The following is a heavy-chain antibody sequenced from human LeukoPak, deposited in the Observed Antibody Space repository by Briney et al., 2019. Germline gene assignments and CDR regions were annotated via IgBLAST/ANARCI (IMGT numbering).Heavy chain of an antibody. V-gene: IGHV3-33*08. CDR1: GFTFSSYA. Sequence: PGGSLRLSCAASGFTFSSYAMHWVRQAPGKGLEWAAVIWYDGSNKYYADSVKGRFTISRDNSKNTLYLQMNSLRAEDTAVYYCARGTRYDSSGYYSQDLDYWGQGTLVTVSS. J-gene: IGHJ4*02. CDR2: IWYDGSNK. D-gene: IGHD3-22*01. CDR3: ARGTRYDSSGYYSQDLDY.